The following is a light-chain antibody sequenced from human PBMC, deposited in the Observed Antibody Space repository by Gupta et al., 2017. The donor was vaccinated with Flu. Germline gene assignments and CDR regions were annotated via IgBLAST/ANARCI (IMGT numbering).Light chain of an antibody. J-gene: IGKJ2*03. CDR3: QQYNNWPPVS. CDR1: QSVSSN. Sequence: EIVMTQSPATLSVSQGERATLSCRASQSVSSNLAWYQQKPGQAPRLLIYGASTRATGIPARFSGSGSGTEFTLTISSLQSEDFAVYYCQQYNNWPPVSFGQGTKLEIK. V-gene: IGKV3D-15*01. CDR2: GAS.